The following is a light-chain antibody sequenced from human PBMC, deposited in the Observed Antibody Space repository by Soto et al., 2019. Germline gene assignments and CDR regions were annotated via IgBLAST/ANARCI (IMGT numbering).Light chain of an antibody. Sequence: DIQMTQSPSALSASVGDRVTITCRASQSLNNWLAWYQQKPGKAPKLLIYKASSLETGVPSRFSGSGSGTEFTLTISSLQPDDFATYYCQQYNSYLITFGQGTRLEIK. CDR1: QSLNNW. V-gene: IGKV1-5*03. CDR3: QQYNSYLIT. CDR2: KAS. J-gene: IGKJ5*01.